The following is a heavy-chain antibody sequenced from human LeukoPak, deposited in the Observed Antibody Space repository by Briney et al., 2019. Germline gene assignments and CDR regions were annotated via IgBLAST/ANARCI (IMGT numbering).Heavy chain of an antibody. CDR3: ARTRYYFGDSGHSYPNWFDP. Sequence: GGSLRLSCAASGFTFSNYWMHWVRRAPGKGLVWVSRINTDGSHTDYADSVKGRFTISRDNAKNTLSLQMNSLTAEDTAVYYCARTRYYFGDSGHSYPNWFDPWGQGTLVAVSS. CDR2: INTDGSHT. J-gene: IGHJ5*02. CDR1: GFTFSNYW. V-gene: IGHV3-74*01. D-gene: IGHD3-22*01.